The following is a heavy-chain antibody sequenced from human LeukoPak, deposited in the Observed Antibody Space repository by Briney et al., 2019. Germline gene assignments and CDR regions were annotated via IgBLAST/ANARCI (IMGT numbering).Heavy chain of an antibody. CDR2: MSGSDGST. J-gene: IGHJ4*02. CDR3: AKSRFGSGRGSDY. D-gene: IGHD2-15*01. CDR1: GFTFSSFA. Sequence: GGSLRLSCAASGFTFSSFAMSWVRQAPGKGLEWVSVMSGSDGSTNYADSVRGRFTISRDNAKSTLYLQMKSLRVEDTAVYYCAKSRFGSGRGSDYWGQGTLVTVSS. V-gene: IGHV3-23*01.